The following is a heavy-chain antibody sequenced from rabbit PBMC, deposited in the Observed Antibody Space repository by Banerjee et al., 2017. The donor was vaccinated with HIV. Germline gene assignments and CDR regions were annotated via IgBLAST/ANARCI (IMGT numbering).Heavy chain of an antibody. Sequence: QEQLEESGGDLVKPEGSLTLTCTASGFSFSNKYVMCWVRQAPGKGLEWIACINTSSGNTVYATWAKGRFTISRTSSATVALQMTSLTAADTAAYFCARGGIGGAGYGRWGPGTLV. CDR3: ARGGIGGAGYGR. CDR2: INTSSGNT. CDR1: GFSFSNKYV. V-gene: IGHV1S45*01. J-gene: IGHJ4*01. D-gene: IGHD7-1*01.